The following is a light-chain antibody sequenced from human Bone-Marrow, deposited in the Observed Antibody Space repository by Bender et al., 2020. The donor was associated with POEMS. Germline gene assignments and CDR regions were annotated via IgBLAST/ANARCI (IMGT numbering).Light chain of an antibody. CDR2: NVA. V-gene: IGLV2-14*01. CDR3: SSYSPITTVL. CDR1: DNDIGGSHF. Sequence: HSALTQPASVVGSPGQSVTISCSGTDNDIGGSHFVSWYQQFPGRAPKLIIYNVAYRPSGVSDRFSGSKSGNTDSLTISGLQAEDEADYVCSSYSPITTVLFGGGSHLTVL. J-gene: IGLJ7*01.